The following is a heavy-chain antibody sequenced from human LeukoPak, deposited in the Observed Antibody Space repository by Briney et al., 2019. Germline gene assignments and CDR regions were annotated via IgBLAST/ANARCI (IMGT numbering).Heavy chain of an antibody. D-gene: IGHD6-19*01. CDR1: SNSIISYY. V-gene: IGHV4-59*01. CDR3: ARVYRSGSDY. Sequence: SETLSLTCTVSSNSIISYYWSWIRQPPGKGLEWIGYIYYSGSTNYNPSLKSRVTISVDTSKNQFSLKLSSVTAADTAVYYCARVYRSGSDYWGQGTLVTVSS. J-gene: IGHJ4*02. CDR2: IYYSGST.